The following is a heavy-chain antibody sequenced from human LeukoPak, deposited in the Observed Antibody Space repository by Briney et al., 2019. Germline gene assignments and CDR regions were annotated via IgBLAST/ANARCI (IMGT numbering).Heavy chain of an antibody. CDR2: ISYDGSNK. J-gene: IGHJ4*02. CDR3: ANHGDYGVDY. CDR1: GFTFSSYG. V-gene: IGHV3-30*18. D-gene: IGHD4-17*01. Sequence: GRSLRLSCAASGFTFSSYGMHWVRQAPGKGLEWVAVISYDGSNKYYADSVKGRFTISRDNSKNTLYLQMNSLRAEDTAVYYCANHGDYGVDYWGQETLVTVSS.